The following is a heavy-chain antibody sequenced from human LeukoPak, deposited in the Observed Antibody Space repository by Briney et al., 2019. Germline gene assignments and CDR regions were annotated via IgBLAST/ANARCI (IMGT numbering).Heavy chain of an antibody. CDR3: ATQQLVLSAFDY. D-gene: IGHD6-13*01. Sequence: PSETLSLTCTVSGGSISRSSYYWGWIRQPPGKGLEWIGSIYYSGSTYYNPSLKSRVTISVDTSKNQFSLKLSSVTAADTAVYYCATQQLVLSAFDYWGQGTLVTVSS. J-gene: IGHJ4*02. V-gene: IGHV4-39*01. CDR1: GGSISRSSYY. CDR2: IYYSGST.